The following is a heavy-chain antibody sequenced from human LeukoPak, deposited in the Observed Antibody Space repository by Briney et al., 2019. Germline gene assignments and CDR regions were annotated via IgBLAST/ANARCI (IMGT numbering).Heavy chain of an antibody. J-gene: IGHJ4*02. CDR3: ATGYATAAIFRLGC. Sequence: ASVKVSCKVSGYTLTELSMHWVRQTPGKGLEWMGGFDPEDGETIYAQKFQGRVTMTEDTSTDTAYMELSSLRSEDTAVYYCATGYATAAIFRLGCWGQGTLVTVSS. V-gene: IGHV1-24*01. CDR1: GYTLTELS. D-gene: IGHD2-2*02. CDR2: FDPEDGET.